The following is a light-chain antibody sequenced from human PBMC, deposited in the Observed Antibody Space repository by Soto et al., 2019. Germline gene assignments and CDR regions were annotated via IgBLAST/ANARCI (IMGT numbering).Light chain of an antibody. CDR3: QQYNSYSPT. V-gene: IGKV1-5*01. CDR2: DAS. CDR1: QSISSW. J-gene: IGKJ5*01. Sequence: DIQMTQSPSTLSASVGDRVTITCRASQSISSWLAWYQQKLGRAPRLLIYDASSLESGVPSRFSGSGYGTEFTLTISSLQPDDFATYYCQQYNSYSPTFGQGTRLEI.